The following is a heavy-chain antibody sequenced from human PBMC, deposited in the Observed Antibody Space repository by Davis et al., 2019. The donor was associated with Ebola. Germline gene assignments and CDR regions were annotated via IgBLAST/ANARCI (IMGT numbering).Heavy chain of an antibody. V-gene: IGHV3-66*01. Sequence: GGSLRLSCTVSGFTASSTYMSWVRQAPGKGLQWVSVIHSDGSTFYADSVKGRFTISRDNSRNMLFLQMYNLRVEDTAVFYCAREPSLGVFDYWGPGILVTVSS. CDR1: GFTASSTY. CDR3: AREPSLGVFDY. J-gene: IGHJ4*02. CDR2: IHSDGST.